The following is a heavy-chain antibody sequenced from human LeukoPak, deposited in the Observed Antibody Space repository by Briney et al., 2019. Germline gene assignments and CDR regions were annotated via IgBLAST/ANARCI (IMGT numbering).Heavy chain of an antibody. CDR3: ARDGEETYYYDSSGYYYRWFDP. V-gene: IGHV1-69*04. CDR1: GGTFSSYA. D-gene: IGHD3-22*01. J-gene: IGHJ5*02. CDR2: IIPILGIA. Sequence: ASVKVSCKASGGTFSSYAISWVRQAPGQGLEWMGRIIPILGIANYAQKFQGRVTITADKSTSTAYMELSSLRSEGTAVYYCARDGEETYYYDSSGYYYRWFDPWGQGTLVTVSS.